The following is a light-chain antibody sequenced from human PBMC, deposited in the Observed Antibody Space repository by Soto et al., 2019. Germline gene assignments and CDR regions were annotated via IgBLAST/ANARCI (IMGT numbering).Light chain of an antibody. J-gene: IGKJ1*01. Sequence: DIQMTQSPSTLSASVGDRVTITCRASQSISSWLAWYQQKPGKAPKLLIYDASSLESGVQSRFSGSGSGTESTLTIRSLQPDDFATYYCKQYNSYWTCGQGTKVDIK. CDR1: QSISSW. CDR3: KQYNSYWT. CDR2: DAS. V-gene: IGKV1-5*01.